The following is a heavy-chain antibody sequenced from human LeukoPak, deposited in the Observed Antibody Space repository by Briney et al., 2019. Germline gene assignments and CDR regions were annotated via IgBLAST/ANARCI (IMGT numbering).Heavy chain of an antibody. Sequence: SETLSLTCSVCGGSISGHYWTWIRQPPGKGLEWIGQIHYTGKPDYNPSLKSRITISVDTSKNQVSLQVSSVTAADSAIYYCARFGVDYDMDVWGHGTTVTVFS. J-gene: IGHJ6*02. D-gene: IGHD3-16*01. V-gene: IGHV4-59*11. CDR1: GGSISGHY. CDR3: ARFGVDYDMDV. CDR2: IHYTGKP.